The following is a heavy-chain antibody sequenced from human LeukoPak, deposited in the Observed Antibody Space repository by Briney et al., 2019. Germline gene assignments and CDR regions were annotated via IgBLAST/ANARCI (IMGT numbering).Heavy chain of an antibody. D-gene: IGHD1-26*01. V-gene: IGHV4-4*07. CDR3: ARVRGSSGSYFNWFDP. Sequence: SETLSLTCTVSGRSISSYYSSWIRQPAGKGLEWIRRIYTSGSTNYNPSLKSRVTMSVDTSKNQFSLKLSSVTAADTAVYYCARVRGSSGSYFNWFDPWGQGTLVTVSS. J-gene: IGHJ5*02. CDR1: GRSISSYY. CDR2: IYTSGST.